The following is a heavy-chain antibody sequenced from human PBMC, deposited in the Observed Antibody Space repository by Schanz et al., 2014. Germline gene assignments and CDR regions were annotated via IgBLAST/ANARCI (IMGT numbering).Heavy chain of an antibody. J-gene: IGHJ4*02. CDR3: AREGEWGYDPPRH. CDR2: ISSSSIYT. CDR1: GFTFSDYY. D-gene: IGHD5-12*01. V-gene: IGHV3-11*06. Sequence: VRLVESGGGLVQSGGSLRLSCVVSGFTFSDYYMSWIRQAPGKGLEWVSYISSSSIYTNYADSVKGRFTISRDNAKNSLYLQMNSLRAEDTAVYYCAREGEWGYDPPRHWGQGTLVTVSS.